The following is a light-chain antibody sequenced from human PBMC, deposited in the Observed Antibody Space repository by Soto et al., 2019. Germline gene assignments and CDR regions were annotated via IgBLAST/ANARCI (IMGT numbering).Light chain of an antibody. V-gene: IGKV3-15*01. J-gene: IGKJ2*01. Sequence: ERVMTQSPATLSLSPGERAALSCRASQSITSELAWYQQKPGQPPRLLIYGASTRATGVPARFTGSESGSEFTLTISGLQSEDFAVYYCQQGHNWPLTFGQGTRLEI. CDR3: QQGHNWPLT. CDR2: GAS. CDR1: QSITSE.